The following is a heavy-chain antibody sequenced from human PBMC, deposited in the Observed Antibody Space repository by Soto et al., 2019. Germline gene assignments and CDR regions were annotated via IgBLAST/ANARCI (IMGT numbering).Heavy chain of an antibody. Sequence: PGGSLRLSCAASGFTFSAYAMHWVRQAPGKGLEWVTVISSDGSDKYYADSVKGRFTISRDNSKNTLYLQMTSLRPEDTAVYYCANLDPTIVVVTATDYWGQGTLVTVSS. D-gene: IGHD2-21*02. CDR3: ANLDPTIVVVTATDY. CDR2: ISSDGSDK. CDR1: GFTFSAYA. J-gene: IGHJ4*02. V-gene: IGHV3-30*18.